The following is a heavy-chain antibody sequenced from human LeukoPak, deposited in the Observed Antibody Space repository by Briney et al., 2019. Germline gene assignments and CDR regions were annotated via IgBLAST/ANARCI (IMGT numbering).Heavy chain of an antibody. Sequence: PSETLSLTCTVSGGSISSSSYYWGWIRQPPGKGLEWIGSIYYSGSTYYNPSLKSRVTISVDTSKNQFSLKLSSVTAADTAVYYCARMRTRVGFIVVVTAPYYFDYWGQGTLVTVSS. D-gene: IGHD2-21*02. CDR3: ARMRTRVGFIVVVTAPYYFDY. V-gene: IGHV4-39*01. CDR1: GGSISSSSYY. J-gene: IGHJ4*02. CDR2: IYYSGST.